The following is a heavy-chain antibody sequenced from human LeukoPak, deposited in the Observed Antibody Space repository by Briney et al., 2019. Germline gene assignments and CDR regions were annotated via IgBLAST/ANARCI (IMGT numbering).Heavy chain of an antibody. D-gene: IGHD4-23*01. J-gene: IGHJ4*02. V-gene: IGHV4-39*07. Sequence: SETLSLTCTVSGGSLSTSSYYWGWVRQPPGKGREWIGNIFYSGSTYYSPYLQSRVTVSLTTSRNQYSLNLSSVTAADTAVYYCARLRAGPYRGLAYWGQRTLVTVSS. CDR2: IFYSGST. CDR1: GGSLSTSSYY. CDR3: ARLRAGPYRGLAY.